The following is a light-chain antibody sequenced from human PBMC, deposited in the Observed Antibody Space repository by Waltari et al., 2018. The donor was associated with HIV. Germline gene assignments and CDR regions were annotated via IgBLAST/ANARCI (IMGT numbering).Light chain of an antibody. CDR2: ATI. J-gene: IGLJ2*01. CDR1: SSNIRAGFD. CDR3: QSYDSSLTMV. V-gene: IGLV1-40*01. Sequence: QSVLTQPPSVSGAPRQRVTISCTGGSSNIRAGFDVHWYQRLPGTAPKLLIFATINRPSGVPDRFSGSSSGTSASLAITGLQAEDEADYYCQSYDSSLTMVFGGGTKVTVL.